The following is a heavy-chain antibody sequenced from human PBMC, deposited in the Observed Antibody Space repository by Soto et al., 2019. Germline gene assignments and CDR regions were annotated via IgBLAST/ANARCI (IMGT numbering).Heavy chain of an antibody. Sequence: GGSLRLSCAASGFTFSSYGMHWVRQAPGKGLEWVAVIWYDGSNKYYADSVKGRFTISRDNSKNTLYLQMDSLRAEDTAVYYCAKAGATFNYGMDVWGQGTTVTVSS. CDR1: GFTFSSYG. V-gene: IGHV3-30*02. CDR3: AKAGATFNYGMDV. CDR2: IWYDGSNK. J-gene: IGHJ6*02.